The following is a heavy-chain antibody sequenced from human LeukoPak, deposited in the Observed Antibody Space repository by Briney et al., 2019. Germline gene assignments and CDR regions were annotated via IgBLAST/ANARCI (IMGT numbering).Heavy chain of an antibody. D-gene: IGHD3-10*01. CDR1: GFTFSSYW. V-gene: IGHV3-7*01. J-gene: IGHJ4*02. Sequence: GGSLRLSCAASGFTFSSYWMSWVSQAPGKGLEWVANIKQDGSEKYYVDSVKGRFTISRDNAKNSLYLQMNSLRAEDTAVYYCARVGGSGSYRTDYYFDYWGQGTLVTVSS. CDR3: ARVGGSGSYRTDYYFDY. CDR2: IKQDGSEK.